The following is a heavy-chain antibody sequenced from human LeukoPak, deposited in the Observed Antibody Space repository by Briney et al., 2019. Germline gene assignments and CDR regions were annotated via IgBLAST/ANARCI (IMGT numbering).Heavy chain of an antibody. CDR2: IYTSGIT. CDR3: ARECSSSCPRGLDV. D-gene: IGHD2-2*01. J-gene: IGHJ6*02. V-gene: IGHV4-4*07. CDR1: GASISSYF. Sequence: SETLSLTCTVAGASISSYFWTWIRQPAGKGLEWIGRIYTSGITNYNPSLKSRLTMSVDTSKNQFSLNLSSVTAADTAVYYCARECSSSCPRGLDVWGQGTTVTVSS.